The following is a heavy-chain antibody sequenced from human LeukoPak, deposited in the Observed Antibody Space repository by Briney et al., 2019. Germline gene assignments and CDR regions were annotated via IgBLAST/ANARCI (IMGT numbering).Heavy chain of an antibody. CDR1: GFTFSSYS. Sequence: PGGSLRLSCAASGFTFSSYSMNWVRQAPGKGLEWLSYISISSGTIYYADSVKGRFTISRDHAKNSLYLQMNSLRAEDTAVYYCARVHCSSTSCYRGHFDYWGQGTLVTVSS. D-gene: IGHD2-2*02. J-gene: IGHJ4*02. CDR3: ARVHCSSTSCYRGHFDY. V-gene: IGHV3-48*01. CDR2: ISISSGTI.